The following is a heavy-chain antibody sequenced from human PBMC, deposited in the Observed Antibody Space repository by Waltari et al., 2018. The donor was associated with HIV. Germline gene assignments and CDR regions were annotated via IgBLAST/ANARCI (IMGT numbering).Heavy chain of an antibody. CDR3: VRAAIYSRGCFDY. J-gene: IGHJ4*02. Sequence: QVQLVRSGAEVKKPGASVKVSCKASGYTFIGFYMHWVRQAPGQGLEWMGWMNPNSGDTGYAQKFQGRITMTSNTSISTVYMELSSLTSEETAVYYCVRAAIYSRGCFDYWGQGTLVTVSS. CDR1: GYTFIGFY. V-gene: IGHV1-8*02. CDR2: MNPNSGDT. D-gene: IGHD6-19*01.